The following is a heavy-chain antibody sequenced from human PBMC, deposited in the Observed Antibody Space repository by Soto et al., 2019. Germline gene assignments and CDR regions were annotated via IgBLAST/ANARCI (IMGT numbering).Heavy chain of an antibody. Sequence: SETLSLTSTVSGGSISSSSYYWGWIRQPPGKGLEWIGSIYYSGSTYYNPSLKSRVTISVDTSKNQFSLKLSSVTAADTAVYYCARGRQENSGYDFVYYYMDVWGKGTTVTVSS. D-gene: IGHD5-12*01. CDR3: ARGRQENSGYDFVYYYMDV. CDR1: GGSISSSSYY. V-gene: IGHV4-39*07. CDR2: IYYSGST. J-gene: IGHJ6*03.